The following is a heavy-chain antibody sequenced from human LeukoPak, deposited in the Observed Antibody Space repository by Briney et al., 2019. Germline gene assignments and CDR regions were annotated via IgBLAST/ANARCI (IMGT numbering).Heavy chain of an antibody. D-gene: IGHD4-23*01. J-gene: IGHJ4*02. CDR3: STMLRWESCDDY. Sequence: GGSLRLSCAASGFTFSNAWMNWVRQAPGKGLEWVGRIKSKSDGGTAEYAAPVKGRFTISRDDSKNTLYLQMNSLKIEDTAVYYCSTMLRWESCDDYWGQGTLVTVSS. V-gene: IGHV3-15*07. CDR2: IKSKSDGGTA. CDR1: GFTFSNAW.